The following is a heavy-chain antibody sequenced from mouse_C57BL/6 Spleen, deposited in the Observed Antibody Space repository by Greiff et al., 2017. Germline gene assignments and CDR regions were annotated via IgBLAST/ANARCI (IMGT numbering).Heavy chain of an antibody. V-gene: IGHV3-3*01. CDR2: TFYSGFT. Sequence: EVQLVESGPSLVRPSPTLSLTCTVTGFSINSDCYWIWIRQFPGNKLEYIGYTFYSGFTYYNPSLESRTYITRDTSKNQFSLKLSSVTTEDTATYYCARGGDSKYYAMDYWGQGTSVTVSS. J-gene: IGHJ4*01. CDR3: ARGGDSKYYAMDY. CDR1: GFSINSDCY.